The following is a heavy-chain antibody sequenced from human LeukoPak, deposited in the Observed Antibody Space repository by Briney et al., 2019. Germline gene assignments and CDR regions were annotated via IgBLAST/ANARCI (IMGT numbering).Heavy chain of an antibody. J-gene: IGHJ5*02. CDR1: GYTFSSYW. Sequence: GESLKISCKGSGYTFSSYWIGWVRQMPGKGLEWMGIIYPGDSDTRYSPSFQGQVTISADKSISTAYLQWSSLRASDTAMYYCARRCVSGGLNWFDPWGQGTQVTVSS. D-gene: IGHD2-21*01. CDR2: IYPGDSDT. V-gene: IGHV5-51*01. CDR3: ARRCVSGGLNWFDP.